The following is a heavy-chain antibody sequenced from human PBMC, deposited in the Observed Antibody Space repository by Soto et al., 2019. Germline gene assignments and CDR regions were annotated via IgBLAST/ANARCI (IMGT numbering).Heavy chain of an antibody. Sequence: QVQLVQSGAEVKKPGASVRVSCKASGYTFTSYDIYWVRQATGQGLEWMGWMNPFSGNAVYTQKFQDRVTMTRDTSINTAYMEMSGLRSEDTAGYYCTRGQGNHWGQGSLVTVSS. V-gene: IGHV1-8*01. J-gene: IGHJ4*02. CDR1: GYTFTSYD. CDR3: TRGQGNH. CDR2: MNPFSGNA.